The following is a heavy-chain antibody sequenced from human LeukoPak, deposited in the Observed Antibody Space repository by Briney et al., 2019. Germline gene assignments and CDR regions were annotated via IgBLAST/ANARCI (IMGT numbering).Heavy chain of an antibody. V-gene: IGHV4-34*01. CDR1: GGSFSGYY. D-gene: IGHD6-13*01. J-gene: IGHJ4*02. Sequence: PSETLSLTCAVYGGSFSGYYWSWIRQPPGKGLEWIGEINHSGSTNYNPSLKSRVTISVDTSKNQFSLKLSSVTAADTAVYYCAREERQQLHFDYWGQGTLVTVSS. CDR2: INHSGST. CDR3: AREERQQLHFDY.